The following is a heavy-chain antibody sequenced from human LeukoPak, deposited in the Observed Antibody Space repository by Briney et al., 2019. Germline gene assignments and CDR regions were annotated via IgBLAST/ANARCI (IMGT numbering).Heavy chain of an antibody. J-gene: IGHJ4*02. D-gene: IGHD2-2*01. CDR2: ISWNSGSI. V-gene: IGHV3-9*01. CDR3: AKGSRSDIVVVPTDY. CDR1: GYVFGDHG. Sequence: PGGSLRLSCAASGYVFGDHGMHWVRQAPGKGLEWVSGISWNSGSIGYADSVKGRFTISRDNAKNSLYLQMNSLRAEDTALYYCAKGSRSDIVVVPTDYWGQGTLVTVSS.